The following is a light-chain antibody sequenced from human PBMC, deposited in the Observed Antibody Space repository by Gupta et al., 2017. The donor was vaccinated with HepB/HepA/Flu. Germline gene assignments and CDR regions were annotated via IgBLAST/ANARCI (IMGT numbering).Light chain of an antibody. J-gene: IGKJ4*01. Sequence: IQMTQSPSPLSASVGDRVTITCRASQSISSWLAWYQQKPGKAPKLLIYKASTLESGVPSRFSGSGSGTEFSLTISSVQPDDFATYYCQQYDDYPLTFGGGTKVEIK. CDR2: KAS. V-gene: IGKV1-5*03. CDR1: QSISSW. CDR3: QQYDDYPLT.